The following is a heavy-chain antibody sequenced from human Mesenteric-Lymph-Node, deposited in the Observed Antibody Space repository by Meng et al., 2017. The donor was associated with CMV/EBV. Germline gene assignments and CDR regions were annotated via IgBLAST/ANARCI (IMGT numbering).Heavy chain of an antibody. CDR2: INAVFDTA. V-gene: IGHV1-69*05. CDR3: ARVMDSGRPSVDY. D-gene: IGHD1-26*01. J-gene: IGHJ4*02. Sequence: SVKVSCKAFGGTFSSYAISWVRQAPGQGLQWMGGINAVFDTANYAQKFQGRVTMTTETSTTTAYMELRSLRSDDTAVYYCARVMDSGRPSVDYWGQGTLVTVSS. CDR1: GGTFSSYA.